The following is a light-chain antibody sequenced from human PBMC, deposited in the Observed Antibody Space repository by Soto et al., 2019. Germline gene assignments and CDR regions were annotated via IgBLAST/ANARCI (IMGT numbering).Light chain of an antibody. CDR2: DDS. CDR1: NIGYRN. V-gene: IGLV3-21*02. J-gene: IGLJ2*01. CDR3: QVWDGTSDPVV. Sequence: SYELTQPPSVSVAPGQTARIACGGNNIGYRNVHWYQQKAGQAPVLVVYDDSDRPSGIPERISGSKSGNTAAPTISRVEAGDEADYYCQVWDGTSDPVVFGGGTQLTVL.